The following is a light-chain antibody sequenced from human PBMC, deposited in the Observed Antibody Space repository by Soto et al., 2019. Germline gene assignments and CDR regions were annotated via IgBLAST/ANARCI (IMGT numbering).Light chain of an antibody. CDR2: GNS. CDR1: SSNIGAGYD. V-gene: IGLV1-40*01. J-gene: IGLJ2*01. CDR3: QSYDSSLGGSEVV. Sequence: QSVLTQPPSVSGAPGQRVTISCTGSSSNIGAGYDVHWYQQLPGTAPKLLIYGNSNRPSGVPDRFSGSKSGTSASLAITGLQAEDEADYYCQSYDSSLGGSEVVFGGGTKLTVL.